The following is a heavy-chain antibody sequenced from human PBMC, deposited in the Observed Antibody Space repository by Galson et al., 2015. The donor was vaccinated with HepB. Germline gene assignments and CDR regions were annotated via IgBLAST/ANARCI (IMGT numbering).Heavy chain of an antibody. Sequence: VQLQESGPGLVKPSETLSLTCTVPGGSISSYYWSWNRQHPGKGLEWIGYIYYSGTTYYNPSLKSRVTISIDTSNNQFSLKVSSVTASDTAVYYCARGDLRICAFDIWGQRTLVTVSS. CDR3: ARGDLRICAFDI. D-gene: IGHD2-15*01. J-gene: IGHJ3*02. CDR2: IYYSGTT. CDR1: GGSISSYY. V-gene: IGHV4-59*06.